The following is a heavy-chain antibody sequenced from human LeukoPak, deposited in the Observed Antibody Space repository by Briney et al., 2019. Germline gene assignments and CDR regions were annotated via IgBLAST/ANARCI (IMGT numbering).Heavy chain of an antibody. CDR2: TSGSGGST. CDR1: GFTFSSYS. Sequence: PGGSLRLSCAASGFTFSSYSMNWVRQAPGKGLEWVSVTSGSGGSTYYADSVKGRFTISRDNSKNTLYLQMNSLRAEDTAVYYCAKDTYYYDSSGYYFIDYWGQGTLVTVSS. CDR3: AKDTYYYDSSGYYFIDY. V-gene: IGHV3-23*01. J-gene: IGHJ4*02. D-gene: IGHD3-22*01.